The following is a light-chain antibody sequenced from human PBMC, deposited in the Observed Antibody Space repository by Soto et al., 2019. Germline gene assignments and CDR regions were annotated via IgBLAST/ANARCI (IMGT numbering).Light chain of an antibody. CDR3: QQYNSFTWP. CDR2: DAS. CDR1: QSISSW. V-gene: IGKV1-5*01. Sequence: DIQMTQSPSTLSASVGDRVTITCRASQSISSWLAWYQQKPGKAPKLLIYDASSLESGVPSRFSGSGSGTEFTLTISSLQPDDFATYYCQQYNSFTWPFGKGTKVEIK. J-gene: IGKJ1*01.